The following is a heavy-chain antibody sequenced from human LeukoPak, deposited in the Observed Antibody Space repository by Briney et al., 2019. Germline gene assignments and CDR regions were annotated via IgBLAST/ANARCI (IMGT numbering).Heavy chain of an antibody. J-gene: IGHJ4*02. CDR2: ISGSGGST. CDR3: ARDEGGSYFHFDY. CDR1: GFTFSSYA. V-gene: IGHV3-23*01. Sequence: GGSLRLSCAASGFTFSSYAMSWVRQAPGKGLEWVSAISGSGGSTYYADSVKGRFTISRDNSKNTLYLQMNSLRAEDTAVYYCARDEGGSYFHFDYWGQGTLVTVSS. D-gene: IGHD1-26*01.